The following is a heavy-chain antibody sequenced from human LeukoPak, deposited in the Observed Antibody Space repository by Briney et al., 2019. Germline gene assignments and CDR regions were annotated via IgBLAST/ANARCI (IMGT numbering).Heavy chain of an antibody. V-gene: IGHV1-2*02. D-gene: IGHD3-22*01. CDR3: ARETYHYDSTGYRYYYMDV. J-gene: IGHJ6*03. CDR2: INPNSGGT. Sequence: SSVKVSCKASGYTFTGYYMHWVRQAPGQGLEWMGWINPNSGGTNYAQKFQGRVTITRDTSISTAYMALSRLRSDDTAVYYCARETYHYDSTGYRYYYMDVWGKGTTVTISS. CDR1: GYTFTGYY.